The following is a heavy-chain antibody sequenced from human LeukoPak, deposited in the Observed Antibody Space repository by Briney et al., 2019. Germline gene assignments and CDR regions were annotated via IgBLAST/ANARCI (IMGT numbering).Heavy chain of an antibody. V-gene: IGHV4-59*11. Sequence: SETLSLTCTVSGGSISSHYWSWIRQPPGKGLEWIGYIYYSGSTNYNTSLKSRVTMSVDTSKNQFFLKLSSVTAADTAVYYCARDGSGSYSYFDYWGQGTLVTVSS. CDR3: ARDGSGSYSYFDY. CDR1: GGSISSHY. J-gene: IGHJ4*02. CDR2: IYYSGST. D-gene: IGHD3-10*01.